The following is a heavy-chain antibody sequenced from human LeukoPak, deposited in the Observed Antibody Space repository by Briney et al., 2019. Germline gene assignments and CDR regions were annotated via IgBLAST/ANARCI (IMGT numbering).Heavy chain of an antibody. CDR3: AKRMVYEYYYYMDV. CDR1: GFTFSNYA. CDR2: VTNSGGSGGST. J-gene: IGHJ6*03. Sequence: PGGSLRLSCAASGFTFSNYAMSWVRQAPGKGLQWVSAVTNSGGSGGSTYYADSVKGRFTISRDNSKNTLYLQMNSLRAEDTAVYYCAKRMVYEYYYYMDVWGKGTRSPSP. V-gene: IGHV3-23*01. D-gene: IGHD2-8*01.